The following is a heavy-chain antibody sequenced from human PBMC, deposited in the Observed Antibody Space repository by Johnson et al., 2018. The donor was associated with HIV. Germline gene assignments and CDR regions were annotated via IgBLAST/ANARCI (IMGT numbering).Heavy chain of an antibody. CDR2: IKTDGSEK. CDR3: ARGDHYDSSGFYLGAAFDS. J-gene: IGHJ3*02. D-gene: IGHD3-22*01. CDR1: GFTFSSHW. V-gene: IGHV3-7*03. Sequence: VQLVESGGGLVQSVVSLRLSCAVSGFTFSSHWMTWVRQAPGKGLEWVANIKTDGSEKYYVDSVKGRFTISRDNARNSVYLQMNSLRAEDTAVYYCARGDHYDSSGFYLGAAFDSWGQGTMVTVSS.